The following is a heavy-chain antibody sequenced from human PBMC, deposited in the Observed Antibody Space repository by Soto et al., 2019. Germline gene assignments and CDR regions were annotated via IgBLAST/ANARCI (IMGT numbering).Heavy chain of an antibody. V-gene: IGHV3-23*01. CDR3: AKTPYDYYYYYGLDV. Sequence: GGSLRLSCAVSGLTFSSFAMSWVRRAPGKGLEWVSSITGSGTTTEYADSVKGRFSISRDNSRSTLYLQMNSLRAEDTAMYYCAKTPYDYYYYYGLDVWGPGTTVTVS. CDR2: ITGSGTTT. J-gene: IGHJ6*02. CDR1: GLTFSSFA.